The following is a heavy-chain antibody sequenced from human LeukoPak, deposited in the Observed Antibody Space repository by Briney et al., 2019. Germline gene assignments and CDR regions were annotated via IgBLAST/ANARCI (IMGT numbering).Heavy chain of an antibody. V-gene: IGHV4-34*01. Sequence: TSETLSLTCAVYGGSFSGYYWSWIRQPPGKGLEWIGEINHSGSTNYNPSLKSRVTISVDTSKNQFSLKLSSVTAADAAVYYCARGYYGDEYYFDYWGQGTLVTVSS. D-gene: IGHD4-17*01. CDR3: ARGYYGDEYYFDY. CDR1: GGSFSGYY. CDR2: INHSGST. J-gene: IGHJ4*02.